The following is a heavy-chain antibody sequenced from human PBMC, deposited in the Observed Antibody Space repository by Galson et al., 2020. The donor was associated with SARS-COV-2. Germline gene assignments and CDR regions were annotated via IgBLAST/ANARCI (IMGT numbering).Heavy chain of an antibody. Sequence: PGGSLRLSCAASGFTFSRFWMSWVRQAPGKGLEWVANIKQDGSDRYYGDSVKGRFTISSENAKKSLYLQMNSLRAEDTAVYYCARDQDGYNDFWGQGTLVTVSS. CDR3: ARDQDGYNDF. D-gene: IGHD5-12*01. V-gene: IGHV3-7*01. CDR2: IKQDGSDR. J-gene: IGHJ4*02. CDR1: GFTFSRFW.